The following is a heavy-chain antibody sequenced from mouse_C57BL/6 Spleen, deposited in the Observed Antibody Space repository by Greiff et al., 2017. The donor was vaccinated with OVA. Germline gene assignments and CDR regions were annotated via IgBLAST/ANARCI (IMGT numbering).Heavy chain of an antibody. CDR1: GFTFSDYG. J-gene: IGHJ3*01. D-gene: IGHD2-3*01. Sequence: DVHLVESGGGLVKPGGSLKLSCAASGFTFSDYGMHWVRQAPEKGLEWVAYISSGSSTIYYADTVKGRFTISRDNAKNTLFLQMTSLRSEDTAMYYCAREDGYPLFAYWGQGTLVTVSA. CDR3: AREDGYPLFAY. V-gene: IGHV5-17*01. CDR2: ISSGSSTI.